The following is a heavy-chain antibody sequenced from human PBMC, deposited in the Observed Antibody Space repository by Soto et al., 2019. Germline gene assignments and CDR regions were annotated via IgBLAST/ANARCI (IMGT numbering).Heavy chain of an antibody. Sequence: SETLSLTCTVSGGSISSSGYYWGWIRQPPGKGLEYIGTIYYSGSTYYNPSLKSRVTISVDTSKNQFSLKLSSVTAADTAVYYCARGVLGYTTNWGQGTLVTVSS. CDR1: GGSISSSGYY. J-gene: IGHJ4*02. V-gene: IGHV4-39*07. CDR2: IYYSGST. D-gene: IGHD6-13*01. CDR3: ARGVLGYTTN.